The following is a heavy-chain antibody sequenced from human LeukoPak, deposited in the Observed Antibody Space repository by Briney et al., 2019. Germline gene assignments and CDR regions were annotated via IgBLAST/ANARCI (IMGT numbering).Heavy chain of an antibody. CDR2: ISYDGSNK. CDR1: GGTFSSYA. CDR3: AREFQFDY. Sequence: SCKASGGTFSSYAMHWVRQAPGKGLEWVAVISYDGSNKYYADSVKGRFTISRDNSKNTLYLQMNSLRAEDTAVYYCAREFQFDYWGQGTLVTVSS. V-gene: IGHV3-30-3*01. J-gene: IGHJ4*02. D-gene: IGHD2-21*01.